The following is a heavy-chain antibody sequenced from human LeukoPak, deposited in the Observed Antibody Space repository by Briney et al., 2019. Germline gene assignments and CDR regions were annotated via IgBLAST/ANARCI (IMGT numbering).Heavy chain of an antibody. Sequence: GRSLRLSCAASGFSFNNYGMHWVRQAPGKGLEWVSCIRSDSSYIFYADSVKGRFTISRDNAKNSLYLQMNSLRAEDTALYYCARSGAPTGVFDFWGQGTLVTVSS. CDR2: IRSDSSYI. D-gene: IGHD1-14*01. CDR3: ARSGAPTGVFDF. CDR1: GFSFNNYG. V-gene: IGHV3-21*01. J-gene: IGHJ4*02.